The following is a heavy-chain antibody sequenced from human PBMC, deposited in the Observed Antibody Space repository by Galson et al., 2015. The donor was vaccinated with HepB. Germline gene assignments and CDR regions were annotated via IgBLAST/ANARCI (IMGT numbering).Heavy chain of an antibody. CDR2: IIPIFGTA. D-gene: IGHD6-13*01. Sequence: SVKVSCKASGGTFSSYAISWVRQAPGQGLEWMGGIIPIFGTANYAQKFQGRVTITADKSTSTAYMELSSLRSEDTAVYYCARGGGQQQLVGFDYWGQGTLVTVSS. J-gene: IGHJ4*02. V-gene: IGHV1-69*06. CDR3: ARGGGQQQLVGFDY. CDR1: GGTFSSYA.